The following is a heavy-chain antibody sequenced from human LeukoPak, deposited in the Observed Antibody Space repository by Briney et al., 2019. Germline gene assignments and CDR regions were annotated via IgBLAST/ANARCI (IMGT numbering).Heavy chain of an antibody. V-gene: IGHV1-69*04. D-gene: IGHD2-2*01. CDR2: IIPILGIA. CDR3: ARASHAVVVVPSAPLDP. J-gene: IGHJ5*02. CDR1: GGTFSSYA. Sequence: GASVKVSCKASGGTFSSYAISWVRQAPGQGLEWMGRIIPILGIANYAQKFQGRVTITADKSTSTAYMELSSLRSEDTAVYYCARASHAVVVVPSAPLDPWGQGTLVTVSS.